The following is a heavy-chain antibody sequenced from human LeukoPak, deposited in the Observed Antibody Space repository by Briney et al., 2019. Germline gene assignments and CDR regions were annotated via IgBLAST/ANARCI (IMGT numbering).Heavy chain of an antibody. CDR3: ARADFAILGVVIDYYYYSGMDV. Sequence: GASVKVSCKASVYTFTGYYMHWVRQAPGQGLEWVGWINPNSGGTTYAQKFQGRVTITRDTSNSTAYMEMSRLRSDDKAVYYCARADFAILGVVIDYYYYSGMDVWGQGTTVTVSS. V-gene: IGHV1-2*02. D-gene: IGHD3-3*01. CDR2: INPNSGGT. J-gene: IGHJ6*02. CDR1: VYTFTGYY.